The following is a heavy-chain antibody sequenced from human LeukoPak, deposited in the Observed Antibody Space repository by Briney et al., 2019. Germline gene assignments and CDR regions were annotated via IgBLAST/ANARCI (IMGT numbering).Heavy chain of an antibody. D-gene: IGHD6-19*01. CDR3: VRGEQWPH. Sequence: PGGSLRLSCAASGFTLSNYTMNWVRQAPGKGLEWVSYIGRSGSAIYYADSVKGRFTISRDNAKNSLYLQMNSLRDEDTAVYYCVRGEQWPHWGQGTLVTVSS. J-gene: IGHJ4*02. V-gene: IGHV3-48*02. CDR1: GFTLSNYT. CDR2: IGRSGSAI.